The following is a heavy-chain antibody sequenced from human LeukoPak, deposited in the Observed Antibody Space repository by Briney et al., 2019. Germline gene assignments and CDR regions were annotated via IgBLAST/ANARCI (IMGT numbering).Heavy chain of an antibody. Sequence: PGGSLRLSCAASGFTFSYSYMNSIRQAPGKGLEWLSYISSSSSHTNYADSVKGRFTISRDNAKNSLYLQMNSLRAEDTAVYYCARGGGYYFDYWGQGTLVTVSS. J-gene: IGHJ4*02. CDR3: ARGGGYYFDY. D-gene: IGHD4-23*01. CDR1: GFTFSYSY. CDR2: ISSSSSHT. V-gene: IGHV3-11*06.